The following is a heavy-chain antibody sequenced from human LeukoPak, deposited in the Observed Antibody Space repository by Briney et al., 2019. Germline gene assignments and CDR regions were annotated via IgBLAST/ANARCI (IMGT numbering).Heavy chain of an antibody. J-gene: IGHJ4*02. V-gene: IGHV1-46*01. CDR1: GYSFTSNY. Sequence: VSVKVSCKASGYSFTSNYIHWVRQAPGQGLEWMGMTYPRDGSTSYAQKFQGRVTVTRDTSTSTVHMELSGLRSEDTAVYYCARDQEAFDYWGQGTLVTVSS. CDR3: ARDQEAFDY. CDR2: TYPRDGST.